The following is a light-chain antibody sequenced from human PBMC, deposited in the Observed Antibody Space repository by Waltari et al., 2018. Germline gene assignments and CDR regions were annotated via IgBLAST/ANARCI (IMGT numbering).Light chain of an antibody. CDR3: SSFTRSSTFL. CDR2: EVS. Sequence: QPALPQPAPASGSPGQSITISCTGTSSAVGVYNYASWYQQHPGKVPKHMICEVSKRPAGVSNRFSGSKSGYTASLTISGLQAEDEADYYCSSFTRSSTFLFGGGTKVTVL. V-gene: IGLV2-14*03. CDR1: SSAVGVYNY. J-gene: IGLJ3*02.